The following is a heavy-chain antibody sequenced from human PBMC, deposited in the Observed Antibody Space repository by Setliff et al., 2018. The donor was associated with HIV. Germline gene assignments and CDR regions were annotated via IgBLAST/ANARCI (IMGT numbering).Heavy chain of an antibody. Sequence: SETLSLTCAVYGGSFSGYYWSWIRQPPGKGLEWIGEINHSGSTNYNPSLRSRLSISLDTSKTHFSLRLSSVTAADTAMYYCAGPYYYGLGNITWGQGTQVTVSS. D-gene: IGHD3-10*01. CDR3: AGPYYYGLGNIT. V-gene: IGHV4-34*01. CDR1: GGSFSGYY. CDR2: INHSGST. J-gene: IGHJ4*02.